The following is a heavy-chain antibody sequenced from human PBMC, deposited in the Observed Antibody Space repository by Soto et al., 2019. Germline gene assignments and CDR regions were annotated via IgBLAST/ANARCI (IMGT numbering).Heavy chain of an antibody. CDR1: GGTFSSYA. J-gene: IGHJ4*02. CDR2: VIPIFGTA. Sequence: QVQLVQSGAEVKKPGSSVKVSCTASGGTFSSYAISWVRQAPGQGLEWMGGVIPIFGTANYAQESQGRVTSTEDESTSTAYMELSSLRSEDTAVYYCARDLRDGYNLGYWGQGPLVTVSS. CDR3: ARDLRDGYNLGY. D-gene: IGHD5-12*01. V-gene: IGHV1-69*01.